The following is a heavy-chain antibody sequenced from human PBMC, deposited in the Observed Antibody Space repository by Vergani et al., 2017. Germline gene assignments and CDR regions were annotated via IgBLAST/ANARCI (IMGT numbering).Heavy chain of an antibody. CDR3: ERVNTETNGHLYYYYYVDV. CDR1: GGSFTSYH. V-gene: IGHV4-34*01. CDR2: IDHTGRP. D-gene: IGHD4-11*01. J-gene: IGHJ6*03. Sequence: QVQLQQWGGGLLKPSETLSLTCVVNGGSFTSYHWTWIRQSPGEGLEWVGDIDHTGRPDYNPSLKSRLTMSVDKPRNQLSLSLNSVTATDTAIYFCERVNTETNGHLYYYYYVDVWGQGTAVTVS.